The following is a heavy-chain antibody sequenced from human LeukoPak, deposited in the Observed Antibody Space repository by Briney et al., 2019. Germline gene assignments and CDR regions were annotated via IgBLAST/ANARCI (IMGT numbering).Heavy chain of an antibody. J-gene: IGHJ3*02. CDR1: GYTLTELS. CDR2: FDPEDSET. D-gene: IGHD1-1*01. CDR3: ATGGSRGTTGTTWDAFDI. V-gene: IGHV1-24*01. Sequence: GASVKVSXKVSGYTLTELSMHWVRQAPGKGLEWMGGFDPEDSETIYAQKFQGRVTMTEDTSTDTAYMELSSLRSEDTAVYYCATGGSRGTTGTTWDAFDIWGQGTMVTVSS.